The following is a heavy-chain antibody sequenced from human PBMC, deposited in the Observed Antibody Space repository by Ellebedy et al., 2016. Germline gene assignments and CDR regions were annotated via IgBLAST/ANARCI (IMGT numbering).Heavy chain of an antibody. CDR2: TYYRSKWYN. CDR3: ARGLYTSSSNLVYFDS. D-gene: IGHD6-13*01. V-gene: IGHV6-1*01. J-gene: IGHJ4*02. Sequence: SQTLSLTXAISGDSVSTNSASWNWIRQSPSRGLEWLGRTYYRSKWYNEYAVSVKSRITINPDTSKNQFSLLLNSVTPEDTAVYYCARGLYTSSSNLVYFDSWGQGTLVTVSS. CDR1: GDSVSTNSAS.